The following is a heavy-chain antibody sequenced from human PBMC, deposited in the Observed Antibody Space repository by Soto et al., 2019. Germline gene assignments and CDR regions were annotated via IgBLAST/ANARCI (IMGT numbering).Heavy chain of an antibody. CDR2: ISSSGAYI. CDR1: GFTFSNYS. D-gene: IGHD3-10*02. J-gene: IGHJ6*02. Sequence: PGGSLRLSCEASGFTFSNYSMCWVRQAPEKGLEWVSSISSSGAYIYYADSVKGRFAISRDNANNVMYQQMDTLRAEETAVYYCVRAGHVFDVHYYGMDLWGQGTTVTVSS. V-gene: IGHV3-21*01. CDR3: VRAGHVFDVHYYGMDL.